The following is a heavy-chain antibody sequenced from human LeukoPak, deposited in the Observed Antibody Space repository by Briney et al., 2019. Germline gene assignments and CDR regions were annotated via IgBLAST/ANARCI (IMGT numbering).Heavy chain of an antibody. D-gene: IGHD3-22*01. V-gene: IGHV4-4*07. CDR1: GGSISSYH. CDR3: AREQYFRGVMVITTFDY. Sequence: PSETLSLTCTVSGGSISSYHWSWIRQPPGQGLEWIGRIYSSGSSNYNPSLKSRVTLSVDTSKNQFSLKLSSVTAADTAVYYCAREQYFRGVMVITTFDYWGQGTLVTVSS. J-gene: IGHJ4*02. CDR2: IYSSGSS.